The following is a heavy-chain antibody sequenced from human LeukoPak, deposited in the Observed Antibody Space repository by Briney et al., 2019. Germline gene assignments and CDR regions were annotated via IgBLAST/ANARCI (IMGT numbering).Heavy chain of an antibody. CDR2: MNPNSGNT. J-gene: IGHJ6*02. D-gene: IGHD6-19*01. CDR1: GYTFTSYD. Sequence: ASVKVSCKASGYTFTSYDINWVRQATGQGLEWMGWMNPNSGNTGYAQKFQGRVTMTRNTSISTAYMELSSLRSEDTAVYYCARGRMQWLFRCYYYGMDVWGQGTTVTVSS. V-gene: IGHV1-8*01. CDR3: ARGRMQWLFRCYYYGMDV.